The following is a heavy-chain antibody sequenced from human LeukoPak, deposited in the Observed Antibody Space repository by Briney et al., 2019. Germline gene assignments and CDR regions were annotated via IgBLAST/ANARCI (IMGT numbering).Heavy chain of an antibody. J-gene: IGHJ4*02. V-gene: IGHV1-3*04. D-gene: IGHD5-12*01. CDR3: ARRGGSGHEFGYDY. Sequence: ASVKVSCKPSGYTFTTYALHWARQAPGQRLEWMGWINTGNGDTRYSQQFQGRVTITRDTSASTAYMELSSLRSEDTAVYYCARRGGSGHEFGYDYWGQGTLVTVSS. CDR2: INTGNGDT. CDR1: GYTFTTYA.